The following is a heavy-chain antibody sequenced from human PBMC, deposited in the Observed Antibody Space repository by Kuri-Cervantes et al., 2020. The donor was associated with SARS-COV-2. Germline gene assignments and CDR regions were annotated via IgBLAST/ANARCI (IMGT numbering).Heavy chain of an antibody. CDR2: INPYNDNT. D-gene: IGHD4-23*01. V-gene: IGHV1-18*01. CDR3: ARSHTLYGGNSSPWDY. CDR1: GYSFKTYG. J-gene: IGHJ4*02. Sequence: ASVKVSCKTSGYSFKTYGISWVRQAPGRGLEWLGYINPYNDNTNYAQIIQGRATLTTDTSTDTVYMELRSLRSFDTAVYFCARSHTLYGGNSSPWDYWGQGTLVTVSP.